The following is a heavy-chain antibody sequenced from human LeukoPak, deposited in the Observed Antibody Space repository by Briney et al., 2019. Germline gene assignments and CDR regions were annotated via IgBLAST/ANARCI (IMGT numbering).Heavy chain of an antibody. CDR2: INRSGVRT. D-gene: IGHD7-27*01. Sequence: GGSLRLSCAASGFTFSSYGMSWVRQTPGKGLEWVSAINRSGVRTHYSDSVKGRFTISRDNSKNTLYLQMNSLRAEDTAIYYCARDQDWGSFDIWGQGTMVTVSS. CDR1: GFTFSSYG. V-gene: IGHV3-23*01. J-gene: IGHJ3*02. CDR3: ARDQDWGSFDI.